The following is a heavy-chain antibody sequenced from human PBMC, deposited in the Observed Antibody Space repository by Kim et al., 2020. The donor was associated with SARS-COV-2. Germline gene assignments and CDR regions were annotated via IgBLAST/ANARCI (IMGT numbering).Heavy chain of an antibody. J-gene: IGHJ6*02. V-gene: IGHV3-30*04. Sequence: GGSLRLSCAASGFTFSSYAMHWVRQAPGKGLEWVAVISYDGSNKYYADSVKGRFTISRDNSKNTLYLQMNSLRAEDTAVYYCARDIRGGDGYYSWGLYYYYYGRVGWGQRATVSDSS. CDR1: GFTFSSYA. D-gene: IGHD5-12*01. CDR2: ISYDGSNK. CDR3: ARDIRGGDGYYSWGLYYYYYGRVG.